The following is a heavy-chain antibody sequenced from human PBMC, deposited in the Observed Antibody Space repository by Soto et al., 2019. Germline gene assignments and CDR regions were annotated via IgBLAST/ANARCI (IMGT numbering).Heavy chain of an antibody. V-gene: IGHV3-33*01. CDR2: IWYDGSNK. CDR3: ARGPGVEMATKTDYYYGMDV. Sequence: GGSLRLSWAASGFTFSSYVMHWVRQAPGKGLEWVAVIWYDGSNKYYADSVKGRFTISRDNSKNTLYLQMNSLRAEDTAVYYCARGPGVEMATKTDYYYGMDVWGQGTTVTVSS. J-gene: IGHJ6*02. CDR1: GFTFSSYV. D-gene: IGHD5-12*01.